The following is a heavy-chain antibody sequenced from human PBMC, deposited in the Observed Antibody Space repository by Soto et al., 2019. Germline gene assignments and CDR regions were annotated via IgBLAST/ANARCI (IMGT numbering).Heavy chain of an antibody. V-gene: IGHV3-53*02. J-gene: IGHJ6*02. CDR2: IYSGGST. D-gene: IGHD6-6*01. CDR3: ARDAGSSIAARPGVGVLYYYYGMDV. CDR1: GFTVSSNY. Sequence: EVQLVETGGGLIQPGGSLRLSCAASGFTVSSNYMSWLRQAPGKGLEWVSVIYSGGSTYYADSVKGRFTISRDNSKNTLYLQMNSLRAEDTAVYYCARDAGSSIAARPGVGVLYYYYGMDVWGQGPTVTVSS.